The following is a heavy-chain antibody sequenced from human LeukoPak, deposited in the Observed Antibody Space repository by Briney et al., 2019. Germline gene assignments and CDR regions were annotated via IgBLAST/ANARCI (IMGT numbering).Heavy chain of an antibody. CDR2: ISGSGGST. CDR3: AKDPVYCSSTSCYFGGLNYFDY. D-gene: IGHD2-2*01. Sequence: GGSLRLSCAAPGFTFSSYAMSWVRQPPGKGLEWFSAISGSGGSTYYADSVKGRFTISRDNSKNTLCLQMNSLRAEDTAVYYCAKDPVYCSSTSCYFGGLNYFDYWGQGTLVTVSS. V-gene: IGHV3-23*01. CDR1: GFTFSSYA. J-gene: IGHJ4*02.